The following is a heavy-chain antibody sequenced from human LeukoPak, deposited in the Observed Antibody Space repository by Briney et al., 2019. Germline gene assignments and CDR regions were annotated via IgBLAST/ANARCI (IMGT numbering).Heavy chain of an antibody. D-gene: IGHD3-3*01. V-gene: IGHV4-39*07. CDR2: GSESGGT. Sequence: PSETLSLTCTVSGGSISSGFYYWSWIRQPPGKGLEWIGEGSESGGTKFNPSLKSRVTISADTSKNQFSLKLNSVTAADTAVYYCAKNGQSGFSFDPWGQGTLVTVSS. CDR3: AKNGQSGFSFDP. J-gene: IGHJ5*02. CDR1: GGSISSGFYY.